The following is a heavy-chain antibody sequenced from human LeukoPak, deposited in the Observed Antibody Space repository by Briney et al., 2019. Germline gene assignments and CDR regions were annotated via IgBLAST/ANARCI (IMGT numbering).Heavy chain of an antibody. D-gene: IGHD5-18*01. CDR1: GYTFTSYG. V-gene: IGHV1-69*13. Sequence: SVKVSCKASGYTFTSYGINWVRQAPGQGLEWMGGITPIFGTANYLQKFQGRVTITADESTRTAYMELSRLRSEDTAIYYCARASSDDTAMATPFAYWGQGTLVTVSS. J-gene: IGHJ4*02. CDR3: ARASSDDTAMATPFAY. CDR2: ITPIFGTA.